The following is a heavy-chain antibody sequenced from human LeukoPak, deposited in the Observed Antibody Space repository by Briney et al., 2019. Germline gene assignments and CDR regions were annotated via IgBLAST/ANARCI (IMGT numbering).Heavy chain of an antibody. CDR2: IYYSGST. D-gene: IGHD2-2*01. CDR3: AKRYCSSTTCYDDRGAFDY. CDR1: GGSISSSSYC. Sequence: SETLSLTCTVSGGSISSSSYCWGWIRQPPGKGLEWIGSIYYSGSTYYNPSLKSRVTISVDASKNQFSLKLSSVTAADTAVYYCAKRYCSSTTCYDDRGAFDYWGQGTLVTVSS. V-gene: IGHV4-39*07. J-gene: IGHJ4*02.